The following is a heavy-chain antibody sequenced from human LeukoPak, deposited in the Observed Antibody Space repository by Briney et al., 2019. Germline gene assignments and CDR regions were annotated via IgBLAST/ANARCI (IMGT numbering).Heavy chain of an antibody. J-gene: IGHJ4*02. CDR3: VSFYKTY. Sequence: GGSLRLSCAASGNYWMHWVRQAPGKGLVWVSHINSDGSWTSYADSVKGRFTISKDNAKNTVYLQMNSLRAEDTAVYYCVSFYKTYWGRGTLVTVSS. D-gene: IGHD2/OR15-2a*01. CDR2: INSDGSWT. CDR1: GNYW. V-gene: IGHV3-74*01.